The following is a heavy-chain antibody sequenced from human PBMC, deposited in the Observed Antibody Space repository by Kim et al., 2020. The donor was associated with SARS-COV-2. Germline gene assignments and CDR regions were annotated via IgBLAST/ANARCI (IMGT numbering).Heavy chain of an antibody. D-gene: IGHD1-7*01. V-gene: IGHV3-7*04. CDR3: ARAGGVGTVDY. J-gene: IGHJ4*02. CDR2: K. Sequence: KFYGGSGEGRFTISRDNAKNAVYLQMSGLTGEDTAIDFCARAGGVGTVDYWGQGTLVTVSS.